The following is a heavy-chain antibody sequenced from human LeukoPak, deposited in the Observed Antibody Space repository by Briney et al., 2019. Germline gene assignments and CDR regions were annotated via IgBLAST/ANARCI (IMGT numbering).Heavy chain of an antibody. CDR3: ARDRSSSSIADY. D-gene: IGHD6-13*01. CDR1: GYTFTGYY. Sequence: ASVKVSCKASGYTFTGYYMHWVRQAPGQGLEWMGWINPNSGGTNYAQKFQGRVNMTRDTSISTAYMELSRLRSDDTAVYYCARDRSSSSIADYWGQGTLVTVSS. V-gene: IGHV1-2*02. J-gene: IGHJ4*02. CDR2: INPNSGGT.